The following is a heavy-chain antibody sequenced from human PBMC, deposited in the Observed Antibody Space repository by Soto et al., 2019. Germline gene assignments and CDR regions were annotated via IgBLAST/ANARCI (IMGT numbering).Heavy chain of an antibody. V-gene: IGHV3-23*01. Sequence: SGGSLRLSCAASGFTFSSYAMSWVRQAPGRGLDWVSAISGSGDITYSADSVKGRFTISRDNSKNTLYLQMNSLRAEDTAVYYCAVHGYDYWGQGTQVTVSS. CDR2: ISGSGDIT. CDR1: GFTFSSYA. D-gene: IGHD1-1*01. J-gene: IGHJ4*02. CDR3: AVHGYDY.